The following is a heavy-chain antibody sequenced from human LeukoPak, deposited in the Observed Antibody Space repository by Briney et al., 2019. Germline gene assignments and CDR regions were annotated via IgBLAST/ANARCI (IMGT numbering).Heavy chain of an antibody. CDR3: ARGYCSSTSCYPDAYYYYYMDV. CDR1: GFTFSSYW. D-gene: IGHD2-2*01. V-gene: IGHV3-7*01. J-gene: IGHJ6*03. Sequence: PGGSLRLSCAASGFTFSSYWMSWVRQAPGKGLEWVANIKEDGSEKYYVDSVKGRFTISRDNAKNSLYLQMNSLRAEDTAVYYCARGYCSSTSCYPDAYYYYYMDVWGKGTTVTVSS. CDR2: IKEDGSEK.